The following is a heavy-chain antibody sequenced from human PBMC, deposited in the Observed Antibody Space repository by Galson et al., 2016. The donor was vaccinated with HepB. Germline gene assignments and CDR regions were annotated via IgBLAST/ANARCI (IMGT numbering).Heavy chain of an antibody. CDR2: ISSTSSYI. CDR1: GFTFRSYS. D-gene: IGHD6-19*01. V-gene: IGHV3-21*01. Sequence: SLRLSCADSGFTFRSYSMNWVRQAPGKGLEWVSSISSTSSYIYYEDSVKGRFTIYRDNAKNSLYLQMNSLRAEDTAVYYCASSSEPSWGQGTLVTVSS. J-gene: IGHJ5*02. CDR3: ASSSEPS.